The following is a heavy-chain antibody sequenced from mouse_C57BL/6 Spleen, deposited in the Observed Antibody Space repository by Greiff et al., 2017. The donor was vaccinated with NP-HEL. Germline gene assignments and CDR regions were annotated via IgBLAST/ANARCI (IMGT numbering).Heavy chain of an antibody. Sequence: QVQLQQPGAELVMPGASVKLSCKASGYTFTSYWMHWVKQRPGQGLEWIGEIDPSESYTNYNQKFKGKSTLTVDKSSSTAYMQLSSLTSEDSAVYYCFTTVVFDYWGQGTTLTVSS. J-gene: IGHJ2*01. D-gene: IGHD1-1*01. V-gene: IGHV1-69*01. CDR1: GYTFTSYW. CDR3: FTTVVFDY. CDR2: IDPSESYT.